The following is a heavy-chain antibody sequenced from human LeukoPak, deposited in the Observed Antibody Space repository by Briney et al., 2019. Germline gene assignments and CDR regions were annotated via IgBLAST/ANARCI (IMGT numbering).Heavy chain of an antibody. CDR1: GGSISSYY. Sequence: SEKLSLTCTVSGGSISSYYWSWNRQPPGKGLEWIGYIYYSGSTNYNPSLNRGDTISVDTSKNQFSLNLSSVTAADTAVYYCARGIVSIPWFDS. D-gene: IGHD3-16*02. CDR2: IYYSGST. J-gene: IGHJ5*01. CDR3: ARGIVSIPWFDS. V-gene: IGHV4-59*01.